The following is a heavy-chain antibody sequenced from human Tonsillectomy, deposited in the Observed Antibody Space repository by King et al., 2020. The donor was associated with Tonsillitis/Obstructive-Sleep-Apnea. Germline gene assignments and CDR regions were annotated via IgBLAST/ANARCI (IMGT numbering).Heavy chain of an antibody. CDR1: GYTFISYD. D-gene: IGHD3-3*01. V-gene: IGHV1-18*01. CDR2: ISTYNGNT. Sequence: VQLVESGAEVKKPGASVKVSCKASGYTFISYDINWVRQAPGQGLEWMGWISTYNGNTNYAQKLQDRVTMTTETSTSTAYMELRSLRSDDTAVYYYAKDGGLGDLDYWGQGTLVTVSS. J-gene: IGHJ4*02. CDR3: AKDGGLGDLDY.